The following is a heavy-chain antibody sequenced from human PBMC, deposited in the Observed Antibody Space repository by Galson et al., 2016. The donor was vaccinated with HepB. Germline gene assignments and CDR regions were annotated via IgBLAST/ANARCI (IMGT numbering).Heavy chain of an antibody. CDR2: ISSSSSTI. Sequence: SLRLSCAASGFTFSSYWMNWVRQAPGKGLEWVSYISSSSSTIYYADSVKGRFTISRDNAKNSMYLQMNSLRAEDTAVYYCARRRGSGSHDYWGQGTLVTVSS. CDR1: GFTFSSYW. D-gene: IGHD3-10*01. CDR3: ARRRGSGSHDY. V-gene: IGHV3-48*01. J-gene: IGHJ4*02.